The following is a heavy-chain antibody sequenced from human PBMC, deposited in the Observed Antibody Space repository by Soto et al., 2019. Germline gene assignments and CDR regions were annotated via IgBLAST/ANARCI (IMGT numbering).Heavy chain of an antibody. CDR2: IKPNSGGT. V-gene: IGHV1-2*02. Sequence: ASEKVSCKASGYTFTDYYVHWVRQAPGQGLDWMGWIKPNSGGTKSAQKFQGRVTMTRDTSISTAYMELSRLRSDDTALYYCAGAVSDFDVRRYRTSYFDQWGQGILVTVSS. J-gene: IGHJ4*02. D-gene: IGHD3-10*02. CDR3: AGAVSDFDVRRYRTSYFDQ. CDR1: GYTFTDYY.